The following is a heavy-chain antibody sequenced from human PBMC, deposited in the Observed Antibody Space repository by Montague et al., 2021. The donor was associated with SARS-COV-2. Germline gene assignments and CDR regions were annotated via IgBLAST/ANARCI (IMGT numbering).Heavy chain of an antibody. CDR1: GYSISSGDY. CDR3: ARGQVTVFAILIAFPAAGAIDV. D-gene: IGHD3-16*02. J-gene: IGHJ3*01. V-gene: IGHV4-38-2*02. Sequence: SETLSLTCTVSGYSISSGDYWGWIRQPPGKGLEWIGRIYRNGNTYYNPSLKSRVTLSVDTSKNQISLKLTSVTAADTATYYCARGQVTVFAILIAFPAAGAIDVWGQGTTVTVS. CDR2: IYRNGNT.